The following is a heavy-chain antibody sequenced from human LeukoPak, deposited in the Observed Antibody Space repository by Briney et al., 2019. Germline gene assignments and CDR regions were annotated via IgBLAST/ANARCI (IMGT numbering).Heavy chain of an antibody. D-gene: IGHD1-26*01. CDR2: SYYSGST. CDR1: GGSISSYY. J-gene: IGHJ4*02. CDR3: ARGVGATPEY. Sequence: SETLSLTCTVSGGSISSYYWGWIRQPPGKRLEWIGYSYYSGSTNYNPSLKSRVTISVDTSKNQFSLKLSSVTAADTAVYYCARGVGATPEYWGQGTLVTVSS. V-gene: IGHV4-59*01.